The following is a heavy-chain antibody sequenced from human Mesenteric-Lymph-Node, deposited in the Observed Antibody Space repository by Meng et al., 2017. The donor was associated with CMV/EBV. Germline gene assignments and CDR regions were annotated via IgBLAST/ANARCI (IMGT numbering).Heavy chain of an antibody. CDR1: GGSFSGYY. D-gene: IGHD3-9*01. Sequence: HVQLHQVGAGLLKPSETLSCTCAVYGGSFSGYYWNWIRQSPEKGLEWIGEINHSGSTTYNPSFTSRIIISVDTSTNQISLNMSSVTAADTAVYYCARGSSYDILTGYFDYWGQGALVTVSS. CDR3: ARGSSYDILTGYFDY. CDR2: INHSGST. J-gene: IGHJ4*02. V-gene: IGHV4-34*01.